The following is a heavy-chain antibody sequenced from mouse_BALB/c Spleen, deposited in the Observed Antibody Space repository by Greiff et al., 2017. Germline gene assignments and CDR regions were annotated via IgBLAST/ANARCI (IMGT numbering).Heavy chain of an antibody. V-gene: IGHV5-9-3*01. Sequence: EVKLMESGGGLVKPGGSLKLSCAASGFTFSSYAMSWVRQTPEKRLEWVATISSGGSYTYYPDSVKGRFTISRDNAKNTLYLQMSSLRSEDTAMYYCVAPAWFAYWGQGTTLTVSS. CDR2: ISSGGSYT. CDR1: GFTFSSYA. J-gene: IGHJ2*01. CDR3: VAPAWFAY. D-gene: IGHD2-2*01.